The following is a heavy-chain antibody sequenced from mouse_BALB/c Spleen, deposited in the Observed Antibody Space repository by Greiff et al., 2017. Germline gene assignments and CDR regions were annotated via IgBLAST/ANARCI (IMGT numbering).Heavy chain of an antibody. V-gene: IGHV1-39*01. J-gene: IGHJ2*01. Sequence: VQLQQTGPELVKPGASVKISCKASGYSFTDYIMLWVKQSHGKSLEWIGNINPYYGSTSYNLKFKGKATLTVDKSSSTAYMQLNSLTSEDSAVYYCARGWDGDYWGQGTTLTVSS. CDR1: GYSFTDYI. CDR3: ARGWDGDY. CDR2: INPYYGST. D-gene: IGHD4-1*01.